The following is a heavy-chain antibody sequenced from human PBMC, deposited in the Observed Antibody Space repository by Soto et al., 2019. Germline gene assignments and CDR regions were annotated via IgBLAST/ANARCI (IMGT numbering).Heavy chain of an antibody. V-gene: IGHV3-33*01. CDR3: ARAGDSSGYLYYYYYGMDV. CDR1: GFTFSIYG. CDR2: IWYDGSNK. J-gene: IGHJ6*02. Sequence: QVQLVESGGGVVQPGRSLRLSCAASGFTFSIYGMHWVRQAPGKGLEWVAVIWYDGSNKYYADSVKGRFTISRDNSKNTLYLQMNSLRAEYTAVYYCARAGDSSGYLYYYYYGMDVWGQGTTVTVSS. D-gene: IGHD3-22*01.